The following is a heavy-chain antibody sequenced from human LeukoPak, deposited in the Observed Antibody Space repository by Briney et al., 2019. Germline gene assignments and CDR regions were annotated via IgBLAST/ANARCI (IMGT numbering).Heavy chain of an antibody. D-gene: IGHD5-18*01. CDR2: VDYTGIT. CDR1: GGSISSSGYY. V-gene: IGHV4-39*07. Sequence: PSETLSLTCTVSGGSISSSGYYWGWIRQPPGKGLEWIGSVDYTGITSHSPSLKSRVTISVDTSKNQFSLKLSSVTAADTAVYYCARAVDTAYDYWGQGTLVTVSS. CDR3: ARAVDTAYDY. J-gene: IGHJ4*02.